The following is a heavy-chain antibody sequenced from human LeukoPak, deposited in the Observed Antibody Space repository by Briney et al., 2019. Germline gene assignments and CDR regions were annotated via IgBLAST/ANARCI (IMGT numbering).Heavy chain of an antibody. CDR2: IWYDGSNK. D-gene: IGHD3-22*01. Sequence: PGRSLRLSCAASGVTFSTYAMDWVRQAPGKGLEWVAVIWYDGSNKNYADSVKGRFTISRDNSKNTMYLQMNSLRAEDTAVYYCARGPHYHHSTGHFSYWGQGTLVTVSS. J-gene: IGHJ4*02. CDR3: ARGPHYHHSTGHFSY. CDR1: GVTFSTYA. V-gene: IGHV3-33*01.